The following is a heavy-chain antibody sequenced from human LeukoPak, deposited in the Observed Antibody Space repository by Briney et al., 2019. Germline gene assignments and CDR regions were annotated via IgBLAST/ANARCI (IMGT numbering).Heavy chain of an antibody. D-gene: IGHD1-14*01. CDR2: ISAYNGNT. CDR3: AIPRAGKPYFDY. J-gene: IGHJ4*02. Sequence: GASVKVSCKASGYTFTSYGISWVRQAPGQGLEWMGWISAYNGNTNYAQKLQGLVTMTTDTSTSTAYMELRSLRSDDTAVYYCAIPRAGKPYFDYWGQGTLVTVSS. CDR1: GYTFTSYG. V-gene: IGHV1-18*01.